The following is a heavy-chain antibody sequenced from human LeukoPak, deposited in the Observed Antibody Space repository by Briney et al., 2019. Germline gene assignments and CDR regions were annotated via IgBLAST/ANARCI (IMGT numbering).Heavy chain of an antibody. CDR1: GYTFTGYY. Sequence: ASVKVSCKASGYTFTGYYMHWVRQAPGQGLEWMGWINPNSGGTNYAQKFQGRVTMTRGTSISTAYMELSRLRSDDTAVYYCARVYHAMIERFGPWGQGTLVTVSS. V-gene: IGHV1-2*02. CDR3: ARVYHAMIERFGP. CDR2: INPNSGGT. D-gene: IGHD3-22*01. J-gene: IGHJ5*02.